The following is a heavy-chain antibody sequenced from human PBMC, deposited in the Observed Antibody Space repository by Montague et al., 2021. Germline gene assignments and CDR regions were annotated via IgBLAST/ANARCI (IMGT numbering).Heavy chain of an antibody. V-gene: IGHV3-23*01. D-gene: IGHD2-8*01. J-gene: IGHJ6*02. CDR1: GFTFTSYA. Sequence: SLRLSCAASGFTFTSYAVNWVRQAPGEGLEWVSSITDIGNGTYYADSVKGRFTISRDNSKNTLYLQMNSLRVDDTAVYYCAKASNKMSNYYSTMDVWGQGTTVTVSS. CDR2: ITDIGNGT. CDR3: AKASNKMSNYYSTMDV.